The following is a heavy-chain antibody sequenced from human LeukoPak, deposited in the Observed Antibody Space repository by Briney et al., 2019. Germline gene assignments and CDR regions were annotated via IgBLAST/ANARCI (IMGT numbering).Heavy chain of an antibody. CDR2: ISSSSSYI. CDR3: ARVAIHYDGSGSYEVDY. J-gene: IGHJ4*02. CDR1: GFTFSSYS. Sequence: PGGSLRLSCAASGFTFSSYSMNWVRQAPGKGLEWVSSISSSSSYIYYADSVKGRFTISRDNAKNSLYLQMNSLRAADTAVYYCARVAIHYDGSGSYEVDYWGPGTLVTVSS. V-gene: IGHV3-21*01. D-gene: IGHD3-10*01.